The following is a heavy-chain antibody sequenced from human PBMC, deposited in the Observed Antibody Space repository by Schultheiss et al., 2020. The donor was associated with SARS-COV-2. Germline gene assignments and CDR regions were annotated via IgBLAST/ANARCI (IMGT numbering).Heavy chain of an antibody. CDR1: GFTFSSYA. Sequence: SCAASGFTFSSYAMSWVRQAPGKGLEWVSAISGSGGSTYYADSVKGRFTISRDNSKNTLYLQMNSLRAEDTAVYYCAKDLELAVAGTGWFDPWGQGTLVTVSS. CDR2: ISGSGGST. CDR3: AKDLELAVAGTGWFDP. J-gene: IGHJ5*02. V-gene: IGHV3-23*01. D-gene: IGHD6-19*01.